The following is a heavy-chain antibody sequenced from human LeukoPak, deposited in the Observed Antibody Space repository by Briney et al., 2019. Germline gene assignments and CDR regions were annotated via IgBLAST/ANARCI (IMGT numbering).Heavy chain of an antibody. CDR3: ARERGYSGYDRSNDY. Sequence: ASVKVSCKASGYTFTGYYIHWVRQAPGQGLEWMGIINPSGGSTSYAQKFQGRVTMTRDMSTSTVYMELSSLRSEDTAVYYCARERGYSGYDRSNDYWGQGTLVTVSS. CDR2: INPSGGST. J-gene: IGHJ4*02. D-gene: IGHD5-12*01. V-gene: IGHV1-46*01. CDR1: GYTFTGYY.